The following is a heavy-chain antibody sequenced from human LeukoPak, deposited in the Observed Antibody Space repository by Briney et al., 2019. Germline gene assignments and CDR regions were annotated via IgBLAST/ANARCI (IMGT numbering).Heavy chain of an antibody. CDR3: ARHDWFAP. CDR1: GYIFTNYF. V-gene: IGHV1-46*01. Sequence: EASVKVSCKASGYIFTNYFLYWVRQAPGQGLEWMGLINPSGGSTRYAQKFQGRVTMTRDTSTSTVYMELSSLRSEDTAVYYCARHDWFAPWGQGTLVTVSS. CDR2: INPSGGST. J-gene: IGHJ5*02.